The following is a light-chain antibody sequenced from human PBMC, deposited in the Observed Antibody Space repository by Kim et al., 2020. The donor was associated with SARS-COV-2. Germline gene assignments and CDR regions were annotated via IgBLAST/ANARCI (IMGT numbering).Light chain of an antibody. Sequence: ATINCKSSQSVLYSSNNKNYLAWYQQRPGQPPNLLIYWASTRESGVPDRFSGSGSGTDFTLTISSLQAEDVALYYCQQYYITPLTFGGGTKVDIK. CDR3: QQYYITPLT. CDR2: WAS. J-gene: IGKJ4*01. V-gene: IGKV4-1*01. CDR1: QSVLYSSNNKNY.